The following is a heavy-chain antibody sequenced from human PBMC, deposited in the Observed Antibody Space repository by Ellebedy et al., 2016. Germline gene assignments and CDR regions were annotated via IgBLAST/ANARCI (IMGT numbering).Heavy chain of an antibody. J-gene: IGHJ6*03. CDR1: GYTFTSYG. V-gene: IGHV1-18*01. D-gene: IGHD1-26*01. CDR2: ISAYNGNT. CDR3: ARLYSGSYSVFYYYYMDV. Sequence: ASVKVSCXASGYTFTSYGISWVRQAPGQGLEWMGWISAYNGNTNYAQKLQGRVTMTTDTSTSTAYMELRSLRSDDTAVYYCARLYSGSYSVFYYYYMDVWGKGTTVTVSS.